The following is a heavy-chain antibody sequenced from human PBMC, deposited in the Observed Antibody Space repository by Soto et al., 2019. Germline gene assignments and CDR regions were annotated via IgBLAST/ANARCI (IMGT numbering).Heavy chain of an antibody. J-gene: IGHJ4*02. D-gene: IGHD2-2*01. Sequence: SETLSLTCTVSGGSISSYYWSWIRQPAGKGLEWIGRIYTSGSTNYNPSLKSRVTMSVDTSKNQFPLKLSSVTAADTAVYYCARACSSNSCYDVFDYWGQGTLVTVSS. V-gene: IGHV4-4*07. CDR3: ARACSSNSCYDVFDY. CDR1: GGSISSYY. CDR2: IYTSGST.